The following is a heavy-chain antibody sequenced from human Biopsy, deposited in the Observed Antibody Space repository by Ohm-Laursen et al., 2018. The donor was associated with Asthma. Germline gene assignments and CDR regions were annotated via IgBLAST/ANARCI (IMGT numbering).Heavy chain of an antibody. CDR1: GYNFISFA. V-gene: IGHV1-3*04. Sequence: ASLKISCKASGYNFISFAIHWVRQAPGQRLEWLGWVNTGNGDTKYSQKFQGRVTITRDTSASTAYMELRSLRSEDTATYYCARTYYDFLTGQVKDVFGVWGQGTMVTVSS. CDR3: ARTYYDFLTGQVKDVFGV. D-gene: IGHD3-9*01. J-gene: IGHJ3*01. CDR2: VNTGNGDT.